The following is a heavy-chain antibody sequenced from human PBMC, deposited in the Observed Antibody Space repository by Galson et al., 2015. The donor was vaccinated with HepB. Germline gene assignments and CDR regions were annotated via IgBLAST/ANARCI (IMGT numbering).Heavy chain of an antibody. V-gene: IGHV3-11*06. J-gene: IGHJ4*02. D-gene: IGHD4-17*01. CDR1: GFTFSDYY. Sequence: SLRLSCAVSGFTFSDYYMSWIRQAPGKGLEWISYISSSSLYTNYADSVKGRFTISRDNAKNSLYLQISSARAEETALYYCARVADADYDDHSHCDYWGQGTLVTVSS. CDR3: ARVADADYDDHSHCDY. CDR2: ISSSSLYT.